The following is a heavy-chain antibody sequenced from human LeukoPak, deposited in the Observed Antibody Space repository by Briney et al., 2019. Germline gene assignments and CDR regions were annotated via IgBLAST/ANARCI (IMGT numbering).Heavy chain of an antibody. CDR2: INPNSGGT. V-gene: IGHV1-2*02. CDR1: GYTFTGYY. Sequence: ASVKVSCKASGYTFTGYYMHWVRQAPGQGLEWMGWINPNSGGTNYAQKFQGRVTITADKSTSTAYMELSSLRSEDTAVYYCARDTIFGDTNYYYYYGMDVWGQGTTVTVSS. J-gene: IGHJ6*02. D-gene: IGHD3-3*01. CDR3: ARDTIFGDTNYYYYYGMDV.